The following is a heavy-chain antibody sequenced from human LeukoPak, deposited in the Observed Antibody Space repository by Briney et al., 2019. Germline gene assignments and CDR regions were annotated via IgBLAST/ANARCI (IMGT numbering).Heavy chain of an antibody. CDR1: GFTFSSYG. J-gene: IGHJ4*02. CDR3: VRSLRSADF. CDR2: ISYDGSNK. Sequence: PGGSLRLSCAASGFTFSSYGMHCVRQAPGKGLEWVAVISYDGSNKYYADSVKGRFTISRDNAKNTLFLQMDSLRPEDTAVYYCVRSLRSADFWGQGTLVTVSS. V-gene: IGHV3-30*03.